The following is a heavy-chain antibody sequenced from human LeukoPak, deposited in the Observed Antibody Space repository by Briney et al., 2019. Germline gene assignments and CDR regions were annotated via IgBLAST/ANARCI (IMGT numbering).Heavy chain of an antibody. CDR1: GGSISSSSYY. J-gene: IGHJ6*02. Sequence: KPSETLSLTCTVSGGSISSSSYYWGWIRQPPGKGLEWIGSIYYSGSTYYNPSLKSRVTISVDTSKNQFSLKLSSVTAADTAVYYCASETIFGVAFYYYGMDVWGQGTTVTVSS. CDR3: ASETIFGVAFYYYGMDV. D-gene: IGHD3-3*01. V-gene: IGHV4-39*01. CDR2: IYYSGST.